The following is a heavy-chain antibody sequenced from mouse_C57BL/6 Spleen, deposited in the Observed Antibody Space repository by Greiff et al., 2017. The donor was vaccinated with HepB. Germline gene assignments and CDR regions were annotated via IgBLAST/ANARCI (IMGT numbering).Heavy chain of an antibody. CDR2: ISYDGSN. CDR1: GYSITSGYY. D-gene: IGHD2-4*01. Sequence: EVKLMESGPGLVKPSQSLSLTCSVTGYSITSGYYWNWIRQFPGNKLEWMGYISYDGSNNYNPSLKNRISITRDTSKNQFFLKLNSVTTEDTATYYCAREIYYEAWFAYWGQGTLVTVSA. CDR3: AREIYYEAWFAY. J-gene: IGHJ3*01. V-gene: IGHV3-6*01.